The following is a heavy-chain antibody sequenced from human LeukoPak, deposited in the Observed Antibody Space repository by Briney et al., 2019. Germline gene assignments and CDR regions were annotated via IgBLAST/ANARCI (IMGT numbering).Heavy chain of an antibody. J-gene: IGHJ3*02. V-gene: IGHV4-34*01. CDR2: INHSGST. D-gene: IGHD3-22*01. Sequence: SETLSLTCAVYGGSFSGYYWSWIRQPPGKGLEWIGEINHSGSTNYNPSLKSRVTISVDTSKNQFSLKLSSVTAADTAVYYCARESWAVVVLVPGAFDIWGQGTMVTVSS. CDR1: GGSFSGYY. CDR3: ARESWAVVVLVPGAFDI.